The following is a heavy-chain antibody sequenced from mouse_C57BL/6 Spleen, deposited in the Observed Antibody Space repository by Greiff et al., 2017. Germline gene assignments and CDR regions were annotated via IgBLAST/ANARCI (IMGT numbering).Heavy chain of an antibody. CDR2: IDPSDSET. V-gene: IGHV1-52*01. D-gene: IGHD2-5*01. Sequence: QVQLQQPGAELVRPGSSVKLSCKASGYTFTSYWMHWVKQRPIQGLEWIGNIDPSDSETHYNQKFKDKATLTVDKSSSTAYMQLSSLTSEDSAVYYCARTDHYSNQGYFDYWGQGTTLTVSS. J-gene: IGHJ2*01. CDR3: ARTDHYSNQGYFDY. CDR1: GYTFTSYW.